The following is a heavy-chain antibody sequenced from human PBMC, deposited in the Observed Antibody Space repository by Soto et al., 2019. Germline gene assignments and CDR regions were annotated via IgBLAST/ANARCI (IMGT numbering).Heavy chain of an antibody. Sequence: QVQLVQSGAEVKKPGSSVKVSCKASGGTFSSYAISWVRQAPGQGLEWMGGIIPIFGTANYAQKFQGRVTITGDQSTSTAYMELSSLRPEDTAVDYCASPRNSIAAAGPPYYYYGMDVWGQGTTVTVSS. CDR1: GGTFSSYA. V-gene: IGHV1-69*01. CDR3: ASPRNSIAAAGPPYYYYGMDV. CDR2: IIPIFGTA. J-gene: IGHJ6*02. D-gene: IGHD6-13*01.